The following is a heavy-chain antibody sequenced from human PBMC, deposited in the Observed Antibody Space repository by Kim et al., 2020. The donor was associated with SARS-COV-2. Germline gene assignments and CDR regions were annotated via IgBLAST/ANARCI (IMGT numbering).Heavy chain of an antibody. CDR2: ISSSSSYI. CDR3: ARDLLRTPNGWRGYSYGPVDY. CDR1: GFTFSSYS. J-gene: IGHJ4*02. V-gene: IGHV3-21*01. D-gene: IGHD5-18*01. Sequence: GGSLRLSCAASGFTFSSYSMNWVRQAPGKGLEWVSSISSSSSYIYYADSVKGRFTISRDNAKNSLYLQMNSLRAEDTAVYYCARDLLRTPNGWRGYSYGPVDYWGQGTLVTVSS.